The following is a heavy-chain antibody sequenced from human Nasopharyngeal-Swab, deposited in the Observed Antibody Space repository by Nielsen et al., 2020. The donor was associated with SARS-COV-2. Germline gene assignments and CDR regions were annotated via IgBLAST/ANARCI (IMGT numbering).Heavy chain of an antibody. D-gene: IGHD5-12*01. CDR1: GYTFTSYG. V-gene: IGHV1-18*01. CDR3: ARDRGIVATIEEFDY. CDR2: ISAYNGNT. Sequence: ASVKVSCKASGYTFTSYGISWVRQAPGQGLEWMGWISAYNGNTNYAQKLQGRVTMTTDTSASTAYMELRSLRSDDTAVYYCARDRGIVATIEEFDYWGQGTLVTVSS. J-gene: IGHJ4*02.